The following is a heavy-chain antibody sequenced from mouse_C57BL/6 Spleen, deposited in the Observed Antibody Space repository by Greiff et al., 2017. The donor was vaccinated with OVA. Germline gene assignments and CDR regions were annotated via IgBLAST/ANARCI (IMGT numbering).Heavy chain of an antibody. D-gene: IGHD2-4*01. CDR3: ARDDYDGRFAY. V-gene: IGHV3-8*01. CDR1: GYSITSDY. CDR2: ISSSGST. Sequence: EVLLVESGPGLAKPSQTLSLTCSVTGYSITSDYWNWIRKFPGNKLEYMGYISSSGSTYYNPSLKSRISIIRDTSKDQYYLQLNSVTTKDTATYYCARDDYDGRFAYWGQGTLVTVSA. J-gene: IGHJ3*01.